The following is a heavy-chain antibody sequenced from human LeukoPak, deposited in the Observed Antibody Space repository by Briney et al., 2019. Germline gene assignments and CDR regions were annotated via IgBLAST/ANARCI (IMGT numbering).Heavy chain of an antibody. Sequence: RGSLRLSCAASGFTFSSYSMNWVRQAPGKGLEWVSSISSSSSYIYYADSVKGRFTISRDNAKNSLYLQMNSLRAEDTAVYYCARAITAAFDIWGQGTMVTVSS. D-gene: IGHD1-14*01. J-gene: IGHJ3*02. CDR3: ARAITAAFDI. CDR2: ISSSSSYI. V-gene: IGHV3-21*01. CDR1: GFTFSSYS.